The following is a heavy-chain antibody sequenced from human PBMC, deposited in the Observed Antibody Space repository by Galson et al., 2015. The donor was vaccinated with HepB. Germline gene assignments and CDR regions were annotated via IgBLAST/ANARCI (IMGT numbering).Heavy chain of an antibody. CDR2: ISYDGSNK. V-gene: IGHV3-30-3*01. J-gene: IGHJ4*02. Sequence: SLRLSCAASGFTFSSYAMHWVRQAPGKGLEWVAVISYDGSNKYYADSVKGRFTISRDNSKNTLYLQMNSLRAEDTAVYYCARGGYCSSTSCYGTFDYWGQGTLVTVSS. CDR1: GFTFSSYA. CDR3: ARGGYCSSTSCYGTFDY. D-gene: IGHD2-2*01.